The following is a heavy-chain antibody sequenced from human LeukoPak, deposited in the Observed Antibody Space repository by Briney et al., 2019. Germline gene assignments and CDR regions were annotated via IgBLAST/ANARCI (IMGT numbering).Heavy chain of an antibody. Sequence: SQTLSLTCTVSGYSISSDYYWGWIRQPPGKGLEWIGSIHHSGSTYYNPSLKSRVTMSVDTSKDQFSLKLSSVNAADTAMYYCARHRSPLESFHPWGQGTLVTVSS. CDR2: IHHSGST. J-gene: IGHJ1*01. CDR3: ARHRSPLESFHP. CDR1: GYSISSDYY. D-gene: IGHD3-3*01. V-gene: IGHV4-38-2*02.